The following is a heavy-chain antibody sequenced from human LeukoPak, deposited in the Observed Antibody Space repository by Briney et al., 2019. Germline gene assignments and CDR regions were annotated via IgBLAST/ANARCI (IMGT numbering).Heavy chain of an antibody. CDR2: IDPSDSYT. J-gene: IGHJ4*02. CDR1: GYIFTTYW. D-gene: IGHD1-26*01. V-gene: IGHV5-10-1*01. Sequence: GESLMISCKGSGYIFTTYWISWVRQVPGKGLEWMGRIDPSDSYTNYSPSFQGHVTISADNSISTVYLQWSSLKASDTAMYYCARHGGGSYYYFDYWGQGTLVTVSA. CDR3: ARHGGGSYYYFDY.